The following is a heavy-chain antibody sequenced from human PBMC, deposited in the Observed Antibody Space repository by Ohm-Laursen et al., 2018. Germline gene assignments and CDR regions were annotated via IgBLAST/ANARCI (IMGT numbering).Heavy chain of an antibody. V-gene: IGHV4-59*12. D-gene: IGHD6-19*01. J-gene: IGHJ3*02. CDR3: ARVKQWLIYAFDI. CDR2: IYYSGST. CDR1: GGSISSYY. Sequence: SDTLSLTCPVSGGSISSYYWSWIRQPPGKGLEWIGYIYYSGSTNYNPSLKSRVTISVDTSKNQFSLKLSSVTAADTAVYYCARVKQWLIYAFDIWGQGTMVTVSS.